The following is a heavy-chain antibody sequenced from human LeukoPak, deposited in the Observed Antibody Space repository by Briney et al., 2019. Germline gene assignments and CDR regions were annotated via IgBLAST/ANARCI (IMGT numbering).Heavy chain of an antibody. Sequence: GGSLRLSCAASGFTFSNAYMNWVRQAPGKGLEWVGRIKPKTDDETTEYAAPVKDRFSISRDDSKSMMYLQMNSLKTEDTAVYYCITPLPYSAQGDQGTLVTVS. CDR1: GFTFSNAY. J-gene: IGHJ4*02. D-gene: IGHD2-21*01. V-gene: IGHV3-15*07. CDR3: ITPLPYSAQ. CDR2: IKPKTDDETT.